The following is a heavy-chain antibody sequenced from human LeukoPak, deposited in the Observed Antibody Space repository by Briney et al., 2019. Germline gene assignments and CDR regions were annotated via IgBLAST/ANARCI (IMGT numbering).Heavy chain of an antibody. Sequence: PSETLSLTYSVSGGSISGFYWSWIRQTPGKALEWIGNLYYSGSTNYNPSLKSRVTMSVATSKNQFSLNLTSVTAADTAVYHCARFDYAKSNFDYWGQGTLVTVSS. V-gene: IGHV4-59*01. CDR3: ARFDYAKSNFDY. J-gene: IGHJ4*02. D-gene: IGHD2-2*01. CDR2: LYYSGST. CDR1: GGSISGFY.